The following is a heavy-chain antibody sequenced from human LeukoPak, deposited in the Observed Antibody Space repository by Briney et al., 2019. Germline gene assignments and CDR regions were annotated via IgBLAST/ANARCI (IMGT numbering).Heavy chain of an antibody. D-gene: IGHD1-7*01. Sequence: ASVKVSCKASGYTFTGYYMHWVRQAPGQGLEWMGWINPNSGGTNYAQQFQGRVTMTRDTSISTAYMELSRLRSDDTAVYYCARGLGKTGTRSWGQGTLVTVSS. CDR2: INPNSGGT. CDR3: ARGLGKTGTRS. CDR1: GYTFTGYY. J-gene: IGHJ5*02. V-gene: IGHV1-2*02.